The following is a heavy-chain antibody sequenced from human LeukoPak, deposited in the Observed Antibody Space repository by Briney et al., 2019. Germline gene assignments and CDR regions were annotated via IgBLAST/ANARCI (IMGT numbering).Heavy chain of an antibody. V-gene: IGHV4-4*02. CDR3: ARTPTLAAIYYFDY. Sequence: SETLSLTCAVSGGSISSSNWWSWVRQPPGKGLEWIGYIYYSGSTYYNPSLKSRVTISVDTSKNQFSLKLSSVTAADTAVYYCARTPTLAAIYYFDYWGQGTLVTVSS. CDR1: GGSISSSNW. CDR2: IYYSGST. J-gene: IGHJ4*02. D-gene: IGHD2-15*01.